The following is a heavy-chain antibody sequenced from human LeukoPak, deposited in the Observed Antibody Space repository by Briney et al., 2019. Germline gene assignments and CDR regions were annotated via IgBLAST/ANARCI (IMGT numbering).Heavy chain of an antibody. CDR3: VWSSTCDKRFYLDQ. J-gene: IGHJ4*02. CDR1: GFTFNLAW. V-gene: IGHV3-15*04. CDR2: IAVTPDGPAT. Sequence: PGGSLRLSCAASGFTFNLAWMSWVRQTPGKGLQWVARIAVTPDGPATDYATPVRGRFTISRDDSRNMVYLQMSSLRTDDTAVYYCVWSSTCDKRFYLDQWGQGTLVTVSS. D-gene: IGHD6-6*01.